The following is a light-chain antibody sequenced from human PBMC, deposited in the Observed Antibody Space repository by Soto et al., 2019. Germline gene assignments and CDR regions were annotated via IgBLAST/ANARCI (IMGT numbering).Light chain of an antibody. J-gene: IGKJ1*01. CDR2: GAS. CDR1: QSISSTS. CDR3: QQYDSSPRT. V-gene: IGKV3-20*01. Sequence: EIVMTQSPATLSVSPGERATLSCRASQSISSTSLAWYQQKPGQAPRLLIYGASNRATGIPDRFSGSGSGTDFILTISRLEPEDFAVYYCQQYDSSPRTFGQGTKVDIK.